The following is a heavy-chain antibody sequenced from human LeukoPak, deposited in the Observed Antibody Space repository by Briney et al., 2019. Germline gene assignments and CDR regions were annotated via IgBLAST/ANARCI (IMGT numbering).Heavy chain of an antibody. CDR1: GGTFSSYA. V-gene: IGHV1-69*13. D-gene: IGHD2-2*01. CDR3: AVPAAKNNWFDP. J-gene: IGHJ5*02. CDR2: IIPIFGTA. Sequence: SVKVSCNASGGTFSSYAFSWVRQAPGQGLEWMGGIIPIFGTANYAQKFQGRVTITADESTSTAYMELSSLRSEDTAVYYCAVPAAKNNWFDPWGQGTLVTVSS.